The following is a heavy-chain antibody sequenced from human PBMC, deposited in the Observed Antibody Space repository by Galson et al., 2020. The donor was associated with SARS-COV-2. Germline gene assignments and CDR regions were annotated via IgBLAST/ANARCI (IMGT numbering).Heavy chain of an antibody. CDR3: AIGGNLPYYFGLDV. D-gene: IGHD3-10*01. J-gene: IGHJ6*02. CDR2: ISGSGSRI. CDR1: GLTFSDYY. V-gene: IGHV3-11*01. Sequence: GESLKISCAASGLTFSDYYMAWIRQAPGKGLEWVSYISGSGSRIYYADSVRGRFTTSRDNAKKSLYLQMNSLRAEDTATYYCAIGGNLPYYFGLDVWGQGTTVTVSS.